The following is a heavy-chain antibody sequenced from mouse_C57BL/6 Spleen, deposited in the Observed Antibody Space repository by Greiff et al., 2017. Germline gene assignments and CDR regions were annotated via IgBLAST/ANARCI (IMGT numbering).Heavy chain of an antibody. V-gene: IGHV1-26*01. CDR2: INPNNGGT. D-gene: IGHD2-4*01. CDR3: ARASYDYDVVDY. J-gene: IGHJ2*01. CDR1: GYTFTDYY. Sequence: VQLQQSGPELVKPGASVKISCKASGYTFTDYYMNWVKQSHGKSLEWIGDINPNNGGTSYNQKFKGKATLTVDKSSSTAYMELRSLTSEDSAVYYCARASYDYDVVDYWGQGTTLTVSS.